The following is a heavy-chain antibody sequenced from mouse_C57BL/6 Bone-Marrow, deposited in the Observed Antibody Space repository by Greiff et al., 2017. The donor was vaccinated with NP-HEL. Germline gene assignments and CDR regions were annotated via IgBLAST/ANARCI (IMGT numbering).Heavy chain of an antibody. D-gene: IGHD1-1*01. CDR2: IYPGDGDT. Sequence: VQLQQPGPELVKPGASVKISCKASGYAFSSSWMNWVKQRPGKGLEWIGRIYPGDGDTNYNGKFKGKATLTADKSSSTAYMQLSSLTSEDSAVYFCAKLRRGFAYWGQGTLVTVSA. V-gene: IGHV1-82*01. CDR1: GYAFSSSW. CDR3: AKLRRGFAY. J-gene: IGHJ3*01.